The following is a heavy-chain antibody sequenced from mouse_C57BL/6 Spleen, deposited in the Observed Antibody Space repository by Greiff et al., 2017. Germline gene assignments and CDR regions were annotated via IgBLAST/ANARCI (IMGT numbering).Heavy chain of an antibody. J-gene: IGHJ3*01. D-gene: IGHD1-1*01. CDR3: ARGVEFAY. V-gene: IGHV1-85*01. CDR2: IYPRDGST. Sequence: LVESGPELVKPGASVKLSCKASGYTFTSYDINWVKQRPGQGLEWIGLIYPRDGSTKYNEKFKGKATLTVDTSSSTAYMELHSLTSEDSAVYFCARGVEFAYWGQGTLVTVSA. CDR1: GYTFTSYD.